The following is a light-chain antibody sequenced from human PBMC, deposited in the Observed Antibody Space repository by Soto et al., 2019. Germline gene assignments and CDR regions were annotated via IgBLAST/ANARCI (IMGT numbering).Light chain of an antibody. CDR2: EVN. CDR3: TSCITANTRCV. J-gene: IGLJ1*01. Sequence: QSVLTQPASVSGSPGQSITTSCTGTSSDIGRYNYVSWFQQHPGKVPKLVIFEVNYRPSGVSDRFSGSKSGNTASLTITGLQAEDEADYYCTSCITANTRCVLGSGTKVTVL. V-gene: IGLV2-14*01. CDR1: SSDIGRYNY.